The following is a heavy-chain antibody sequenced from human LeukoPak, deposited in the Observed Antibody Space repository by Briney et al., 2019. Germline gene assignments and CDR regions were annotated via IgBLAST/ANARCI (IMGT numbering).Heavy chain of an antibody. D-gene: IGHD5-18*01. CDR2: IWYDGSNK. Sequence: WRSLRLSCAASGFTFSSYGIHWVRQAPGKGLEWVSLIWYDGSNKYYADSVKGRFTISRDNSKNTLYLQMNSLRPEDTAVYYCARGNAAMIDYRGQGTLVTVSS. J-gene: IGHJ4*02. CDR1: GFTFSSYG. V-gene: IGHV3-33*01. CDR3: ARGNAAMIDY.